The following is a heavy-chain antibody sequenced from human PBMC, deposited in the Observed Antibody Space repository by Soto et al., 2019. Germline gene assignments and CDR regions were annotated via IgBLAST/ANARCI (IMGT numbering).Heavy chain of an antibody. Sequence: EVQLLESGGGLLQPGGSLRLSCVGSGFTFSAHAITWVRQAPGKGLEWVSTLGTIGAFYADSVKGRFTISRDNSKNTVNLQMNSLRGEDTAIYYCARDLTTHDYWGQGTVVTDSS. CDR1: GFTFSAHA. V-gene: IGHV3-23*01. CDR3: ARDLTTHDY. J-gene: IGHJ4*02. CDR2: LGTIGA.